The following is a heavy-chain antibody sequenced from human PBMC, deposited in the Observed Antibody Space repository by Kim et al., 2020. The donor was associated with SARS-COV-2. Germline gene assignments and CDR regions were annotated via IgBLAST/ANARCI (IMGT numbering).Heavy chain of an antibody. J-gene: IGHJ6*02. CDR1: GFTFSSYA. CDR2: ISYDGSNK. CDR3: ARDYYGSRTHGDYYYYYGMDV. D-gene: IGHD3-10*01. Sequence: GGSLRLSCAASGFTFSSYAMHWVRQAPGKGLEWVAVISYDGSNKYYADSVKGRFTISRDNSKNTLYLQMNSLRAEDTAVYYCARDYYGSRTHGDYYYYYGMDVWGQGTTVTVSS. V-gene: IGHV3-30*04.